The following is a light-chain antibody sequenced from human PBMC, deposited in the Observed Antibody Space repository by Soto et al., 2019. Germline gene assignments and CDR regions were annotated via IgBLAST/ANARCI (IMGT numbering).Light chain of an antibody. Sequence: QSVLTQPPSVSAAPGQKVTISCSGSSSNIGNNYVSWYQQLPGTAPKLLIYDNNKRPSGIPDRFSGSKSGTSATLGITGLQTGDVADYYCGTWDNSLSAWVFGGGTKVTVL. CDR1: SSNIGNNY. J-gene: IGLJ3*02. V-gene: IGLV1-51*01. CDR3: GTWDNSLSAWV. CDR2: DNN.